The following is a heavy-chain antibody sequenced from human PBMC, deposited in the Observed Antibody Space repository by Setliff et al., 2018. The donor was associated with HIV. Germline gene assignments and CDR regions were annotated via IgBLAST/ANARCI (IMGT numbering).Heavy chain of an antibody. Sequence: ASVKVSCKISGYTLTELSIHWVRQAPGKGLEWMANFDPEDGETFYAQKFQGRLTMTEDTSTDTAYMELSSLRSDDTAMYSCAKDPGYSSTWYSESFQHWGQGTVVTVSS. V-gene: IGHV1-24*01. CDR1: GYTLTELS. CDR2: FDPEDGET. CDR3: AKDPGYSSTWYSESFQH. J-gene: IGHJ1*01. D-gene: IGHD6-13*01.